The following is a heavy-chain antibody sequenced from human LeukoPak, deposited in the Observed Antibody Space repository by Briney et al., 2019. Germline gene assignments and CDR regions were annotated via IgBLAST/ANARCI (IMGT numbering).Heavy chain of an antibody. V-gene: IGHV1-8*03. J-gene: IGHJ2*01. CDR3: ARAQPGEIWYFDL. D-gene: IGHD7-27*01. CDR1: GYTFTSYD. Sequence: ASVKVSCKASGYTFTSYDINWVRQATGQGLEWMGWMNPNSGNTGYAQKFQGRVTITRNTSISTAYMELSSLRSEDTAVYYCARAQPGEIWYFDLWSRGTLVTVSS. CDR2: MNPNSGNT.